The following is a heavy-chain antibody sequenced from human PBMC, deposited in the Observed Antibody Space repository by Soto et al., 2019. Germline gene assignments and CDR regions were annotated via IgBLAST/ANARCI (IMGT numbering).Heavy chain of an antibody. Sequence: GASVKVSCKASGYTFNGYYMHWVRQAPGQGLEWMGWINPNSGGINYAQKFQGRVTMTRDTSFNSAYMELSRLRSDDTAMYYCARGASLVVEPAATPEFDPWGQGTLVTVSS. J-gene: IGHJ5*02. CDR2: INPNSGGI. D-gene: IGHD2-2*02. CDR3: ARGASLVVEPAATPEFDP. CDR1: GYTFNGYY. V-gene: IGHV1-2*02.